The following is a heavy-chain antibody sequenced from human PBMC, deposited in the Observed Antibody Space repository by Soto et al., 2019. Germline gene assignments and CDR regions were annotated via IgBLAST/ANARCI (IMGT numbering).Heavy chain of an antibody. D-gene: IGHD2-8*01. CDR3: ARGHIVLTVHASLDP. V-gene: IGHV3-48*01. Sequence: GGSLRLSCAASGFTFSSYSMNWVRQAPGKGLEWVAYITSSSSNIYYADSVKGRFTISRDNSKNTLYMQMNSLRPEDTAVYYCARGHIVLTVHASLDPWGQGTLVTVSS. CDR2: ITSSSSNI. J-gene: IGHJ5*02. CDR1: GFTFSSYS.